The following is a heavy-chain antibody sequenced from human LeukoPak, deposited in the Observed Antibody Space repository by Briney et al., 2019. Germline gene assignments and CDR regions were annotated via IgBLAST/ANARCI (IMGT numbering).Heavy chain of an antibody. CDR3: ARAQSYADFWSGYYTAYYYYYMDV. V-gene: IGHV3-23*01. CDR1: GFTFSSYG. Sequence: GGSLRLSCAASGFTFSSYGMSWVRQAPGKGLQWVSVIIGSGSSTYYADSVKGRFTISRDNAKNSLYLQMNSLRAEDTAVYYCARAQSYADFWSGYYTAYYYYYMDVWGKGTTVTVSS. D-gene: IGHD3-3*01. J-gene: IGHJ6*03. CDR2: IIGSGSST.